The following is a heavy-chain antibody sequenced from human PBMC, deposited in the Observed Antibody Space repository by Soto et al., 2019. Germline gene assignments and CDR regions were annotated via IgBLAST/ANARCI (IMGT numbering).Heavy chain of an antibody. Sequence: ASVEVSCKTSGFAFTNSTIHWVRQAPGQRLEWMGWINGGSGHTRYSQNFQARVTITKDTSASSAYLELMSLTSDDTAVYYCARVPTSNWFDSWGKGTMVTVSS. V-gene: IGHV1-3*01. CDR3: ARVPTSNWFDS. CDR2: INGGSGHT. CDR1: GFAFTNST. J-gene: IGHJ5*01.